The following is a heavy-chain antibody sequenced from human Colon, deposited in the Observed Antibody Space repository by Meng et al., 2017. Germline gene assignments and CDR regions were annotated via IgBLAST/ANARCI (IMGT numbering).Heavy chain of an antibody. V-gene: IGHV1-2*05. D-gene: IGHD1-26*01. CDR2: INPHSGVT. Sequence: QVHLVQSGAEVKTPGSSVKISCEASGYTFTTFFLNWVRQTPDQGFEWLGRINPHSGVTNFAQKFQGRVTMTRDTSISTAYMELASLRSDDTGVYYCARMGAGAAFDFWGQGTLVTVSS. J-gene: IGHJ4*02. CDR3: ARMGAGAAFDF. CDR1: GYTFTTFF.